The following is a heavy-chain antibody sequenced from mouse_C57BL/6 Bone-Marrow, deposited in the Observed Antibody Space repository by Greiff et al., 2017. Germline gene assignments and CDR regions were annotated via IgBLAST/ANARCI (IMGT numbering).Heavy chain of an antibody. CDR2: ISSGGSYT. CDR1: GFTFSSYG. Sequence: EVQGVESGGDLVKPGGSLKLSCAASGFTFSSYGMSWVRQTPDKRLEWVATISSGGSYTYYPDSVKGRFTISRDNAKNTLYLHMSSLKSEDTAMYYCARHGGLRPLDYWGQGTTLTVSS. V-gene: IGHV5-6*01. CDR3: ARHGGLRPLDY. J-gene: IGHJ2*01. D-gene: IGHD2-4*01.